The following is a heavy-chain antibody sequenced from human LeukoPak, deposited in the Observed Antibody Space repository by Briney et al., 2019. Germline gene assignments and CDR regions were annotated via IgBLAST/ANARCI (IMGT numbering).Heavy chain of an antibody. Sequence: PGGSLRLSCAASGFTFSSDGMHWVRQAPGKGLEWVAVISYDGSNKYYADSVKGRFTISRDNAKNTLYLQMNSLRAEDTAVYYCARVTYYYDSDFDYWGQGTLVTVSS. D-gene: IGHD3-22*01. CDR1: GFTFSSDG. CDR2: ISYDGSNK. J-gene: IGHJ4*02. CDR3: ARVTYYYDSDFDY. V-gene: IGHV3-30*03.